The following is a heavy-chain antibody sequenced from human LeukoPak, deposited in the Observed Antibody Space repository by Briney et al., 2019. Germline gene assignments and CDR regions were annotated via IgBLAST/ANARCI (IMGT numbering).Heavy chain of an antibody. Sequence: ASVKVSCKASGYTFTSCAMNWVRQAPGQGLEWMGWINTNTGNPTYAQGFTGRFVFSLDTSVSTAYLQISSLKAEDTAVYYCARVEGDYDSLGFQHWGQGTLVTVSS. D-gene: IGHD5-12*01. J-gene: IGHJ1*01. CDR1: GYTFTSCA. CDR3: ARVEGDYDSLGFQH. CDR2: INTNTGNP. V-gene: IGHV7-4-1*02.